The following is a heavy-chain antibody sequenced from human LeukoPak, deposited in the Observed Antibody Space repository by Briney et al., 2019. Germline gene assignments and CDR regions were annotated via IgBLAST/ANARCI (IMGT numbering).Heavy chain of an antibody. V-gene: IGHV3-48*01. J-gene: IGHJ4*02. D-gene: IGHD6-19*01. CDR3: ARPAAAVAGSSYYFDY. CDR1: GFTFSSHS. CDR2: ISSSSSTI. Sequence: GGSLRLSCAASGFTFSSHSMNWVRQAPGKGLEWVSYISSSSSTIYYADSVKGRFTISRDNAKNSLYLQMNSLRAEDTAVYYCARPAAAVAGSSYYFDYWGQGTLVTVSS.